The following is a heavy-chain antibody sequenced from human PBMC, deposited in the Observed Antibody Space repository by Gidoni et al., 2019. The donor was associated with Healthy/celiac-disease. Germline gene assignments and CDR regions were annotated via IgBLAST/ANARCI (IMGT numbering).Heavy chain of an antibody. J-gene: IGHJ4*02. CDR2: INHSGST. CDR1: GGSFSGYY. V-gene: IGHV4-34*01. CDR3: ARGQEAVALFDY. Sequence: QVQLQQWGAGLLKPSETLSLTCAVYGGSFSGYYWSWIRQPPGKGLEWIGEINHSGSTNYNPSLKSRVTISVDTSKNQFSLKLSSVTAADTAVYYCARGQEAVALFDYWGQGTLVTVSS. D-gene: IGHD6-19*01.